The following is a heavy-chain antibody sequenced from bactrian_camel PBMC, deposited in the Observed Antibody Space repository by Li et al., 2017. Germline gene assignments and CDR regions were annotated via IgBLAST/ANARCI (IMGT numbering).Heavy chain of an antibody. D-gene: IGHD2*01. Sequence: HVQLVESGGGSVQTGGSLTLSCVASGHTVTAYCMGWFRQVPGKEREGVATIVGNKITSYADSVKGRFNISKDDAKNTLYLVMNSLKPEDSAMYYCAADSCSYCSDGYCYSSSGALANKYRGQGTQVTVS. CDR1: GHTVTAYC. CDR3: AADSCSYCSDGYCYSSSGALANKY. CDR2: IVGNKIT. J-gene: IGHJ4*01. V-gene: IGHV3-2*01.